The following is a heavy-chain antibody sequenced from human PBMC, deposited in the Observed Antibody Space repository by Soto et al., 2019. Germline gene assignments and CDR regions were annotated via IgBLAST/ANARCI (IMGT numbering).Heavy chain of an antibody. V-gene: IGHV1-69*06. D-gene: IGHD3-22*01. CDR2: IIPIFGTA. CDR3: ARGYYDSSGYYGLYFDY. CDR1: GGTFSSYA. Sequence: SVKVSCKASGGTFSSYAISWVRQAPGQGLGWMGGIIPIFGTANYAQKFQGRVTITADKSTSTAYMELCSLRSEDTAVYYCARGYYDSSGYYGLYFDYWGQGTLVTVSS. J-gene: IGHJ4*02.